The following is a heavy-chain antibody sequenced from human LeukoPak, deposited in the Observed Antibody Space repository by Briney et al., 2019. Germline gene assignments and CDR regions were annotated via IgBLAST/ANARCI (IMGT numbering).Heavy chain of an antibody. Sequence: GGPLRLSCAASGFTFSGYAMYWVRQAPGKGLEWVSSIEASGGATYYADAVKGRFTISRDNSKNTFYLQMNSLRAEDTALYYCAKGSGSGWYGWFAPWGQGTLVTVSS. CDR3: AKGSGSGWYGWFAP. D-gene: IGHD6-19*01. V-gene: IGHV3-23*01. J-gene: IGHJ5*02. CDR2: IEASGGAT. CDR1: GFTFSGYA.